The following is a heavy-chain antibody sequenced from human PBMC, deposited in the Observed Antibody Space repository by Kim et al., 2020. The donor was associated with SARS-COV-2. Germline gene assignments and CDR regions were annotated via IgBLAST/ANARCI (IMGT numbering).Heavy chain of an antibody. CDR1: GFNFSSFG. Sequence: GGSLRLSYAASGFNFSSFGMHWVRQAPGKGLEWVAVIWYDGSNKYYADSLKGRFTISRDISKNTLYLQMNSLRAEDTAVYYCARSWIGVWVPLVYWGQGTLVTVSS. CDR2: IWYDGSNK. V-gene: IGHV3-33*01. J-gene: IGHJ4*03. CDR3: ARSWIGVWVPLVY. D-gene: IGHD5-12*01.